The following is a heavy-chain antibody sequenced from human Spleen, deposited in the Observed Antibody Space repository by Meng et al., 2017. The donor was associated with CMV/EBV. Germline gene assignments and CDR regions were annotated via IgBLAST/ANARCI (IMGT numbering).Heavy chain of an antibody. D-gene: IGHD2-2*01. CDR1: GFTFSSYA. CDR3: ARDYGLGYCSSTSCYKLDY. CDR2: ISYDGSNK. Sequence: GGSLRLSCAASGFTFSSYAMHWVRQAPGKGLEWVAVISYDGSNKYYADSVKGRFTISRDNSKNTLYLQMNSLRAEDTAVYYCARDYGLGYCSSTSCYKLDYWGQGTLVTVS. J-gene: IGHJ4*02. V-gene: IGHV3-30*04.